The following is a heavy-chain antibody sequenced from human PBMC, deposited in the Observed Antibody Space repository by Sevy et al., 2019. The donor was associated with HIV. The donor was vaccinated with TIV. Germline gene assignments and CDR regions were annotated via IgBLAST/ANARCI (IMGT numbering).Heavy chain of an antibody. J-gene: IGHJ4*02. Sequence: GGSLRLSCAASGFTFSDYYMSWIRQAPGKGLEWVSYISSSGSTIYYADSVKGRFTISRDNAKNSLYLQMNSLRAEETAVYYCARAQYYYDSSGYPDSWGQGTLVTVSS. CDR2: ISSSGSTI. V-gene: IGHV3-11*01. CDR3: ARAQYYYDSSGYPDS. D-gene: IGHD3-22*01. CDR1: GFTFSDYY.